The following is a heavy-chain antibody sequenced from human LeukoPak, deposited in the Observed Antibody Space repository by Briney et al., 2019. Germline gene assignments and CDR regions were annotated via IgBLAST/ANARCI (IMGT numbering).Heavy chain of an antibody. V-gene: IGHV3-23*01. CDR3: AREQSGTRGWYTVDY. Sequence: GGSLRLSCAASGFTFSTYAITWVRQGPGKGLEWVSAIRPDGDRTYYANSVRGWFTISRDNSKDTVYLQINGLRVEDTAVHYCAREQSGTRGWYTVDYWGQGTLVTVSS. CDR2: IRPDGDRT. CDR1: GFTFSTYA. D-gene: IGHD6-19*01. J-gene: IGHJ4*02.